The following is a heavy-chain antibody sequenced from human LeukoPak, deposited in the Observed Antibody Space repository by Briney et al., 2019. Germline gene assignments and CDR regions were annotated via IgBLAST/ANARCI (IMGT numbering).Heavy chain of an antibody. J-gene: IGHJ4*02. CDR3: ARHRTASDY. Sequence: GGSLRLSCAASGFTFSTYSMTWVRQAPGKGLEWVSSITSSSSYIYYADSVKGRFTISRNNAKSSLYLQMNSLRAEDTALYYCARHRTASDYWGQGTLVTVSS. V-gene: IGHV3-21*01. CDR1: GFTFSTYS. CDR2: ITSSSSYI. D-gene: IGHD3-16*02.